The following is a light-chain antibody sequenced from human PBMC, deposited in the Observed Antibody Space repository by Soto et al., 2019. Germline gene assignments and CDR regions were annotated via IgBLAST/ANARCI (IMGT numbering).Light chain of an antibody. J-gene: IGLJ2*01. V-gene: IGLV2-14*01. Sequence: QSALTQPASVSGSPGQSITISCTGTSSDIGDYNYVSWYQQHPGKAPKLMIYDVSNRPSGVSNRFSGSKSGNMASLTISGLQAEDEGDYYCSSYTSSSTVVFGGGTKLTVL. CDR1: SSDIGDYNY. CDR3: SSYTSSSTVV. CDR2: DVS.